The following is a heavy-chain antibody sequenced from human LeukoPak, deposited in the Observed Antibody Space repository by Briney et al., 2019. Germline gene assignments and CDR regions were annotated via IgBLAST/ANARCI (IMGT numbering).Heavy chain of an antibody. J-gene: IGHJ4*02. V-gene: IGHV1-46*01. CDR1: GYTFTGYY. CDR3: ARPRLSGYFDY. CDR2: INPSGGST. Sequence: GASVKVSCKASGYTFTGYYMHWVRQAPGQGLEWMGIINPSGGSTSYAQKFQGRVTMTRDTSTSTVYMELSSLRSEDTAVYYCARPRLSGYFDYWGQGTLVTVSS.